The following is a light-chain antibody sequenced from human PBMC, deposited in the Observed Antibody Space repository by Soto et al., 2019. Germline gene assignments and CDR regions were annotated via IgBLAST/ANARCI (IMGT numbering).Light chain of an antibody. J-gene: IGLJ2*01. CDR2: EVS. V-gene: IGLV2-8*01. Sequence: QSALTQPPSASGSPGQSVTISCTGTSSDVGGYNYVSWYQQHPGKAPKLMIYEVSKLPSGVPDRFSGSKSGNTASLTVSGLQAEDEADYYCISYAGSNNPVVFGGGTKLTVL. CDR3: ISYAGSNNPVV. CDR1: SSDVGGYNY.